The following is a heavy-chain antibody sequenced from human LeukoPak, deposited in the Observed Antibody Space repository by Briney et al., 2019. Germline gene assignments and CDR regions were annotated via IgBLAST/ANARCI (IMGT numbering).Heavy chain of an antibody. V-gene: IGHV1-69*01. Sequence: SVKVSCKASGGTFSSYAISWVRQAPGQGLEWVGGIIPIFGTANYAQKFQGRVTITADESTSAAYMELSSLRSEDTAVYYCAVDLCGYSGYDDYWGQGTLVTVSS. D-gene: IGHD5-12*01. J-gene: IGHJ4*02. CDR2: IIPIFGTA. CDR1: GGTFSSYA. CDR3: AVDLCGYSGYDDY.